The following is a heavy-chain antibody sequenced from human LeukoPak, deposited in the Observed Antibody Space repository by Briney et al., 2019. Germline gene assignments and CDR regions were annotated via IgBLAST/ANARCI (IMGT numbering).Heavy chain of an antibody. J-gene: IGHJ4*02. CDR2: ISGSGGST. CDR1: GFTFSSYA. V-gene: IGHV3-23*01. D-gene: IGHD3-10*01. Sequence: GGSLRLSCAASGFTFSSYAMSWVRQAPGKGLEWVSAISGSGGSTYYADSVKGRFTISRDNSKNTLYLQMDSLIAEDTAVYYCAKHLYYGSGSYYHFDYWGQGTLVTVSS. CDR3: AKHLYYGSGSYYHFDY.